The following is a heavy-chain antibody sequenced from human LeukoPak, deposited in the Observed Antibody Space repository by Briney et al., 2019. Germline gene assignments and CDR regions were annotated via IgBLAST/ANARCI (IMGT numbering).Heavy chain of an antibody. CDR2: ISGSGGST. Sequence: PGGSLRLSCAASGFTFSSYAMSWVRQAPGKGLEWVSSISGSGGSTYYEDSVKDRFTISRDSSKNTPYLQMSSLRDEDTALYYCAQGCISASCSERRWFDPWGQGTLVTVSS. D-gene: IGHD2-2*01. CDR1: GFTFSSYA. CDR3: AQGCISASCSERRWFDP. J-gene: IGHJ5*02. V-gene: IGHV3-23*01.